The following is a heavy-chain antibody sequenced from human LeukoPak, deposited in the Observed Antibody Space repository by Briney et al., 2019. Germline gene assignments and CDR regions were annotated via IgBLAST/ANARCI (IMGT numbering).Heavy chain of an antibody. J-gene: IGHJ5*02. V-gene: IGHV3-48*01. CDR3: ARRGNWFDP. Sequence: GGSLRLSCAASGFTFSSYSMNWVRQAPGKGLEWVSYISSSSSTIYYADSVKGRFTISRDNAKNSLYLQMNSLRAEDTAVYYCARRGNWFDPWGQGTLVTVSS. CDR1: GFTFSSYS. CDR2: ISSSSSTI. D-gene: IGHD3-10*01.